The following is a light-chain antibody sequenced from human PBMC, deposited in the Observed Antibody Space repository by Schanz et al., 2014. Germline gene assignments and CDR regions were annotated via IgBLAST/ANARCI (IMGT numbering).Light chain of an antibody. Sequence: QSALTQPPSASGSPGQSVTISCTGTSSDLGSYNLVSWYQQHPGKAPKLMIYEGTKRPSGVSNRFSGSRSGSTASLTVSGLQAEDEADYYCCSYAGSTNLRFGGGTKVTVL. J-gene: IGLJ3*02. CDR1: SSDLGSYNL. V-gene: IGLV2-23*01. CDR3: CSYAGSTNLR. CDR2: EGT.